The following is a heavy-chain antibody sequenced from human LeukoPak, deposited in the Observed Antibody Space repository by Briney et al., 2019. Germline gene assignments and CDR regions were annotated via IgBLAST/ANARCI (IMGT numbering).Heavy chain of an antibody. CDR2: IIPIFGTA. D-gene: IGHD2-2*01. CDR1: GGTFSSYA. V-gene: IGHV1-69*13. CDR3: ARGTVRSDNWFDP. Sequence: SVKVSCKASGGTFSSYAISWVRQAPGQGLEWMGGIIPIFGTANYAQRFQGRVTITADESTSTAYMELSSLRSEDTAVYYCARGTVRSDNWFDPWGQGTLVTVSS. J-gene: IGHJ5*02.